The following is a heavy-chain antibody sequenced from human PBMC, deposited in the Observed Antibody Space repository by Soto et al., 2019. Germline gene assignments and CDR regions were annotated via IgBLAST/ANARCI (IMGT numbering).Heavy chain of an antibody. CDR3: ARLYSSSSGKNFDY. Sequence: ASETLSLTCTVSGGSISSYYWSWIRQPPGKGLEWIGYIYNSGSTSYNHSPKSRVTISVDTSKNQFSLKLSAVTAADTAVYYCARLYSSSSGKNFDYWGRGTLVTVSS. D-gene: IGHD6-6*01. J-gene: IGHJ4*02. CDR2: IYNSGST. V-gene: IGHV4-59*01. CDR1: GGSISSYY.